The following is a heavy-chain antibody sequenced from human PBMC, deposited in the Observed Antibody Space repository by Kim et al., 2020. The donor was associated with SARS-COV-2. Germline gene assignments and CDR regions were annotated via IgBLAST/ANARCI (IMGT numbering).Heavy chain of an antibody. V-gene: IGHV3-15*01. D-gene: IGHD3-3*01. Sequence: GRFTISRDDSKNTLYLQMNSLKTEDTAVYYCTTDGKTYYDFWSGYYTFDIWGQGTMVTVSS. J-gene: IGHJ3*02. CDR3: TTDGKTYYDFWSGYYTFDI.